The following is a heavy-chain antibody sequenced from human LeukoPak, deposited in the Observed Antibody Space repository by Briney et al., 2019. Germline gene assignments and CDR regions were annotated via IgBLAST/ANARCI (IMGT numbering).Heavy chain of an antibody. D-gene: IGHD3-22*01. CDR3: TRRYNYDSSGYYYVRDAFDI. Sequence: GGSLRLSCTASGFTFGDYAMSWVRQAPGKGLEWVGFIRSKAYGGTTEYAASVKGRFTISRDDSRSIAYLQMNSLKTEDTAVYYCTRRYNYDSSGYYYVRDAFDIWGQGTMVTVSS. CDR1: GFTFGDYA. J-gene: IGHJ3*02. V-gene: IGHV3-49*04. CDR2: IRSKAYGGTT.